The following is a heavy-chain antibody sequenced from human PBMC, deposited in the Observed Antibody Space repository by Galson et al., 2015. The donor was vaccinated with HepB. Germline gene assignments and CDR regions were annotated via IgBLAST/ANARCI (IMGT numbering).Heavy chain of an antibody. V-gene: IGHV4-31*03. Sequence: TLSLTCTVSGGSISSGGYYWSWIRQHPGKGLEWIGYIYYSGSTYYNPSLESRVTISVDTSKNQFSLKLTSVTVADTAVYYCARYYGDYARQFDYWGQGTLVTVSS. CDR1: GGSISSGGYY. J-gene: IGHJ4*02. CDR3: ARYYGDYARQFDY. D-gene: IGHD4-17*01. CDR2: IYYSGST.